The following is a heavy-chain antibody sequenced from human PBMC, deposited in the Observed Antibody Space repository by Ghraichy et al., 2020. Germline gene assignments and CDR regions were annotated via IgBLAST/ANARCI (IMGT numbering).Heavy chain of an antibody. CDR1: GFTFSSYS. J-gene: IGHJ4*02. CDR2: ITSSSSSI. V-gene: IGHV3-21*06. D-gene: IGHD3-9*01. Sequence: GGSLRLSYAASGFTFSSYSMNWVRQAPGKGLEWVSSITSSSSSIYYADSVKGRFTISRDNAKSSLYLQMNSLRAEETAVYYCATYYDTWTGSYSDYWGQGSLVTVSS. CDR3: ATYYDTWTGSYSDY.